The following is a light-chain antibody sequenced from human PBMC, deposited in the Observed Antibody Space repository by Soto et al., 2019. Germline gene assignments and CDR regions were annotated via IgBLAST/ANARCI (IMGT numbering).Light chain of an antibody. CDR1: QTISNT. J-gene: IGKJ4*01. V-gene: IGKV3D-15*01. CDR2: VAS. Sequence: EIVLTQSPATLSVSPGERATLSCRSSQTISNTLAWYQQKPGQAPRLLIYVASTRATDIPARFSGSGTGTDFTTTISSLQSEDFAFYYHQQNNSWSLTFGGGTQVESK. CDR3: QQNNSWSLT.